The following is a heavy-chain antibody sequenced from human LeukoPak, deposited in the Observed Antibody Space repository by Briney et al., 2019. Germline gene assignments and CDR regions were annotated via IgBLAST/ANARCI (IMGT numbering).Heavy chain of an antibody. Sequence: GSLRLSCAASGFTFGSYAMSWVRQAPGKGLEWVSGISGTAYSAYQADSVKGRFTISRDNSKNTLYLQMNSLRAEDTALYYCAKDLDDILTGYYGFDYWGQGALVTVSS. J-gene: IGHJ4*02. CDR3: AKDLDDILTGYYGFDY. CDR2: ISGTAYSA. D-gene: IGHD3-9*01. CDR1: GFTFGSYA. V-gene: IGHV3-23*01.